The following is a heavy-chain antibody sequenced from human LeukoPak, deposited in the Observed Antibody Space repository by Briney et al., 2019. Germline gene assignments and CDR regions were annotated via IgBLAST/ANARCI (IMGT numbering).Heavy chain of an antibody. CDR2: ISGSGGST. Sequence: GGSLRLSCAASEFTFSAYAMNWVRQAPGTGLEWVSAISGSGGSTYYADSVQGRFTISSDNSKHTLYLQMNSLRAEDTAVYYCAKVAGYSYVGVYYFDYWGQGTLVTVSS. J-gene: IGHJ4*02. D-gene: IGHD5-18*01. CDR1: EFTFSAYA. CDR3: AKVAGYSYVGVYYFDY. V-gene: IGHV3-23*01.